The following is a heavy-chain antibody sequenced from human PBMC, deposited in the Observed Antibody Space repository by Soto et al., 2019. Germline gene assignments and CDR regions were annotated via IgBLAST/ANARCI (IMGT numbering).Heavy chain of an antibody. Sequence: SETLSLTCAVYGGSFSGYYWSWIRQPPGKGLEWIGEINHSGSTNYNPSLKSRVTISVDTSKNQFSLKLSSVTAADTAVYYCARGQTLRARSSGPIAFDIWGQGTMVTVSS. CDR2: INHSGST. V-gene: IGHV4-34*01. CDR1: GGSFSGYY. J-gene: IGHJ3*02. D-gene: IGHD6-19*01. CDR3: ARGQTLRARSSGPIAFDI.